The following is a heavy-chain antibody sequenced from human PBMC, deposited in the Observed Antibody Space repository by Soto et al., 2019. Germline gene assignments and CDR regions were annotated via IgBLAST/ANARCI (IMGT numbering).Heavy chain of an antibody. CDR3: AKLARDYDFWSGYSGVSYYMDV. J-gene: IGHJ6*03. D-gene: IGHD3-3*01. Sequence: ASVKVSCKASGGTFSSYAISWVRQAPGQGLEWMGGIIPIFGTANYAQKFQGRVTITADESTSTAYMELNSLRAEDTAVYYCAKLARDYDFWSGYSGVSYYMDVWGKGTTVTVSS. CDR2: IIPIFGTA. V-gene: IGHV1-69*13. CDR1: GGTFSSYA.